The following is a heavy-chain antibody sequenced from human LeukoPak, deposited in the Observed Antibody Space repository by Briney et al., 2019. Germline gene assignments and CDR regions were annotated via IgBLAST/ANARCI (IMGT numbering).Heavy chain of an antibody. CDR2: ISSSSSYI. D-gene: IGHD1-26*01. CDR1: GFTFSSYS. Sequence: PGGSLRLSCAASGFTFSSYSMNWVRQAPGKGLEWVSSISSSSSYIYYADSVKGRFTISRDNSKYTLYLQMNSLRAEDTAVYYCARRVGATPLFDYWGQGTLVTVSS. CDR3: ARRVGATPLFDY. V-gene: IGHV3-21*04. J-gene: IGHJ4*02.